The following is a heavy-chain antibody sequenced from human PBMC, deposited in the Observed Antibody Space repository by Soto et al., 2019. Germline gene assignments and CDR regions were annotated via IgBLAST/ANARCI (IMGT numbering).Heavy chain of an antibody. V-gene: IGHV4-31*03. D-gene: IGHD3-22*01. CDR3: ARVCPRYYHDSSFLWFDP. CDR2: IYYSGST. CDR1: GGSISSGGYY. Sequence: PSATLSLTCTVSGGSISSGGYYWSGIRQHPGKGLEWIGYIYYSGSTYYNPSLKSRVTISVETSKNQFSLKLSSVTAADTAVYYSARVCPRYYHDSSFLWFDPWGQGTLHTVSS. J-gene: IGHJ5*02.